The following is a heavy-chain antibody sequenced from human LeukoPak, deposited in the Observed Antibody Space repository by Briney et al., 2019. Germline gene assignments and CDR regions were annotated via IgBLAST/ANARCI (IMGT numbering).Heavy chain of an antibody. CDR2: ISYDGSNK. V-gene: IGHV3-30*18. CDR3: AKDFLHIVVVPAGPFDP. D-gene: IGHD2-2*01. CDR1: GFTFSSYA. Sequence: PGGSLRLSCAASGFTFSSYAMSWVRQAPGKGLEWVAVISYDGSNKYYADSVKGRFTISRDNSKNTLYLQMNSLRAEDTAVYYCAKDFLHIVVVPAGPFDPWGQGTLVTVSS. J-gene: IGHJ5*02.